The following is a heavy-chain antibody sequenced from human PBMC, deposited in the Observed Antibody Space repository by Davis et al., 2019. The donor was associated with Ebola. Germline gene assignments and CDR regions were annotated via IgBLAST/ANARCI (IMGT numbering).Heavy chain of an antibody. CDR2: ISSNGGST. CDR1: GFTFSGSA. CDR3: ARDYGDSIFDY. D-gene: IGHD4-17*01. V-gene: IGHV3-64*01. Sequence: GGSLRLSCAASGFTFSGSAMHWVRQAPGKGLEYVSAISSNGGSTYYANSVKGRFTISRDNSKNTLYLQMGSLRAEDMAVYYCARDYGDSIFDYWGQGTLVTVSS. J-gene: IGHJ4*02.